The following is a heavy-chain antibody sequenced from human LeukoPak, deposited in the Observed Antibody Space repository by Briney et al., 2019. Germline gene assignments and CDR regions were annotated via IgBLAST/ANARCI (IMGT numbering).Heavy chain of an antibody. J-gene: IGHJ6*02. V-gene: IGHV4-39*01. CDR3: ARPVLRYFDWLPNGMDV. CDR2: IYYSGST. CDR1: GGSISSSSYY. Sequence: SETLSLTCTVSGGSISSSSYYWGWIRQPPGKGLEWIGSIYYSGSTYYNPSLKSRVTMSVDTSKNQFSLKLSSVTAADTAVYYCARPVLRYFDWLPNGMDVWGQGTTVTVSS. D-gene: IGHD3-9*01.